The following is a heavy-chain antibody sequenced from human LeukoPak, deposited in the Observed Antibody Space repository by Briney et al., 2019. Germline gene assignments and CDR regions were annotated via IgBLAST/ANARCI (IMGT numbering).Heavy chain of an antibody. V-gene: IGHV4-34*01. D-gene: IGHD5-24*01. CDR2: INHSGST. CDR1: GGSFSGYY. CDR3: ARGGDGYRTFAY. Sequence: PSETLSLTCAVYGGSFSGYYWSWIRQPPGKGLEWIGEINHSGSTNYNPSLKSRATISVDTSKNQFSLELSSVTAADTAVYYCARGGDGYRTFAYWGQGTLVTVSS. J-gene: IGHJ4*02.